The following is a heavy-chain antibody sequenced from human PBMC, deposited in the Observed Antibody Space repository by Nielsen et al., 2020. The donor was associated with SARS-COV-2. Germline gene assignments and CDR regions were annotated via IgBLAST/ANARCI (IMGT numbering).Heavy chain of an antibody. Sequence: GESLKISCAASGFTFSSYEMNWVRQAPGRGLEWVSYISSSGSTIYYADSVKGRFTISRDNAKNSLYLQMNSLRAEDTAVYYCARDPDSSGYYGLGSWGQGTLVTVSS. CDR2: ISSSGSTI. J-gene: IGHJ4*02. V-gene: IGHV3-48*03. D-gene: IGHD3-22*01. CDR1: GFTFSSYE. CDR3: ARDPDSSGYYGLGS.